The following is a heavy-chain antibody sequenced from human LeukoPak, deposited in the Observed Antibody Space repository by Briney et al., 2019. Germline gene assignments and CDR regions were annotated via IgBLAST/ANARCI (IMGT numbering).Heavy chain of an antibody. CDR3: ARDFARIVGATNFDY. J-gene: IGHJ4*02. CDR1: GGSISSSNW. V-gene: IGHV4-4*02. D-gene: IGHD1-26*01. CDR2: IYHSGST. Sequence: SETLSLTCAVSGGSISSSNWWSWVRQPPGKGLEWIGEIYHSGSTNYNPSLKSRVTISVDKSKNQFSLKLSSVTAADTAVYYCARDFARIVGATNFDYWGQGALVTVSS.